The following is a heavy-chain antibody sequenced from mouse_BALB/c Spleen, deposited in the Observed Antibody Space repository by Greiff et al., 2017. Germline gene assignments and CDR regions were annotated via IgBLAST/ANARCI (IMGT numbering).Heavy chain of an antibody. J-gene: IGHJ4*01. V-gene: IGHV1S56*01. CDR2: IYPGNVNT. CDR3: ARYRYGAMDY. Sequence: VQLQQSGPELVKPGASVRISCKASGYTFTSYYIHWVKQRPGQGLEWIGWIYPGNVNTKYNEKFKGKATLTADKSSSTAYMQLSSLTSEDSAVYFCARYRYGAMDYWGQGTSVTVSS. CDR1: GYTFTSYY. D-gene: IGHD2-14*01.